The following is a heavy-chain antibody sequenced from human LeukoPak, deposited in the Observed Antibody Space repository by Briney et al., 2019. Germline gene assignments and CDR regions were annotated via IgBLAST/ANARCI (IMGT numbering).Heavy chain of an antibody. V-gene: IGHV3-33*01. CDR2: IWSDGSNK. Sequence: GGSLRLSCAASGFTFSTYAMHWVRQAPGKGLEWVAAIWSDGSNKYYADSVKGRFTISRDNSKNTLYLQMNSLRAEDTAVYYCARDISQQLGPGFDYWGQGTLVTVSS. J-gene: IGHJ4*02. D-gene: IGHD6-13*01. CDR1: GFTFSTYA. CDR3: ARDISQQLGPGFDY.